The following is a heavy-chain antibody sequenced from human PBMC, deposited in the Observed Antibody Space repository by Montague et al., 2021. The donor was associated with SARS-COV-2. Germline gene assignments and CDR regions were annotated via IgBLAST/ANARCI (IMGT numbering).Heavy chain of an antibody. J-gene: IGHJ6*02. V-gene: IGHV4-31*03. CDR1: GGSISSGGYY. CDR2: IYYSGST. D-gene: IGHD6-19*01. CDR3: ARDFGPYSIGWGDYYDMDV. Sequence: TLSLTCTVSGGSISSGGYYWSWIRQHPGKGLEWIGYIYYSGSTYYNPSLKSRVTISVDTSKNQFSLKLSSVTAADTAVYYCARDFGPYSIGWGDYYDMDVWGQGTTVTVSS.